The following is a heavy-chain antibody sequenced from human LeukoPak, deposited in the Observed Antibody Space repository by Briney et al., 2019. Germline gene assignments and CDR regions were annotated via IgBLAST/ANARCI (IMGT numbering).Heavy chain of an antibody. CDR2: IYYSGST. D-gene: IGHD3-10*01. CDR1: GGSISSYY. V-gene: IGHV4-59*01. J-gene: IGHJ3*02. CDR3: ARDPGDAFDI. Sequence: PSETLSLTCTVSGGSISSYYWSWIRQPPGKGLERIGYIYYSGSTNYNPSLKSRVTISVDTSKNQFSLKLSSVTAAATAVYYCARDPGDAFDIWGQGTMVTVSS.